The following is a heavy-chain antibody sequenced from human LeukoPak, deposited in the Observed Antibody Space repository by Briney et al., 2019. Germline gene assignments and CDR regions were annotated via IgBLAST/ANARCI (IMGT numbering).Heavy chain of an antibody. D-gene: IGHD3-9*01. Sequence: ASVKVSCKASGYTFTSYGISWVRQAPGQGLEWMGWISAYNGNTNYAQKLQGRVTMTTDTSTSTAYMELRSLRSDDTAVYYCARLRRYYDILTGYSHNYFDYWGQGTLVTVSS. CDR1: GYTFTSYG. CDR2: ISAYNGNT. CDR3: ARLRRYYDILTGYSHNYFDY. V-gene: IGHV1-18*01. J-gene: IGHJ4*02.